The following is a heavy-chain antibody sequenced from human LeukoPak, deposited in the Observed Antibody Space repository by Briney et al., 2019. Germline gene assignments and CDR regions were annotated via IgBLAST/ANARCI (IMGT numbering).Heavy chain of an antibody. Sequence: PGGSLRLSCAASGFTVSSSYMSWVRQAPGKGLEWVSVIYSSGTTYYADSVKGRFTISRDNSKNTLYLQMNSLRAVDTAVYFCARDLIVGGNHDAFDVWGQGTTVTVSS. J-gene: IGHJ3*01. V-gene: IGHV3-53*01. D-gene: IGHD1-26*01. CDR1: GFTVSSSY. CDR3: ARDLIVGGNHDAFDV. CDR2: IYSSGTT.